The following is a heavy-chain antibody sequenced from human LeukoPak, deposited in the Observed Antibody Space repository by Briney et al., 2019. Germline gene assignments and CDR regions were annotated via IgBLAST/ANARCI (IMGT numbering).Heavy chain of an antibody. CDR3: ARTTEGYAGGPGYSYYYYMDV. D-gene: IGHD5-12*01. Sequence: SETLSLTCTDSGGTISSYYWSWIRQPPGKGLECVGYIHYSGSTHYNPSLKSRVTISVDTSKNQVSLKQRSVTAAATAVYYCARTTEGYAGGPGYSYYYYMDVWGKGTTVTISS. CDR1: GGTISSYY. CDR2: IHYSGST. V-gene: IGHV4-59*01. J-gene: IGHJ6*03.